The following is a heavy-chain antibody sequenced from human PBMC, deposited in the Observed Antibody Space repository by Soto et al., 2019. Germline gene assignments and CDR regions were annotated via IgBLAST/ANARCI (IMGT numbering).Heavy chain of an antibody. CDR3: ARGSGGSGRSYYYGLDV. J-gene: IGHJ6*02. CDR1: GFTFGDYA. V-gene: IGHV3-30-3*01. D-gene: IGHD3-10*01. Sequence: GGSLRLSCTASGFTFGDYAMSWFRQAPGKGLEWVTFIYPDGNGKYYTDSVKGRFTTSRDNSKNTMYLQMNSLRAEDTAVYYCARGSGGSGRSYYYGLDVWGQGTTVTVSS. CDR2: IYPDGNGK.